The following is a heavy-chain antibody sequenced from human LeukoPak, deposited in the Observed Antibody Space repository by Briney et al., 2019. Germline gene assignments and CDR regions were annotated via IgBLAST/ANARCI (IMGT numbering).Heavy chain of an antibody. Sequence: PGGSLRLSCAGSGFPFSSYPISWVRQPPGKGLEWVSAITASGDSTYSADSVKGRFTISRDNSKNTLYLQMNSLRAEDTAVYYCAKLALEGYRRGYFDYWGQGTLVTVSS. CDR1: GFPFSSYP. J-gene: IGHJ4*02. V-gene: IGHV3-23*01. D-gene: IGHD3-3*01. CDR2: ITASGDST. CDR3: AKLALEGYRRGYFDY.